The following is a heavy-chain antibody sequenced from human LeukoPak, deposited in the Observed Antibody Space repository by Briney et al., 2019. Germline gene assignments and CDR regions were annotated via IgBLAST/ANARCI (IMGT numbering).Heavy chain of an antibody. CDR3: ARLTTVTTSLDY. J-gene: IGHJ4*02. CDR1: GGSISSSSYY. V-gene: IGHV4-39*01. Sequence: SETLSLTCTVSGGSISSSSYYWGWIRQPPGKGLEWIGSIYYSGSTYYNPSLKSRVTISVDMSKNQCSLKLSSVTAADTAVYYCARLTTVTTSLDYWGQGTLVTASS. D-gene: IGHD4-11*01. CDR2: IYYSGST.